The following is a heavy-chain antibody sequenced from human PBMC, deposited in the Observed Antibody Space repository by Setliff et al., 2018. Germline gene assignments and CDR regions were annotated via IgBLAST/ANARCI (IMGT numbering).Heavy chain of an antibody. CDR2: IYYTGST. D-gene: IGHD3-16*01. Sequence: SETLSLTCSVSGMSITSYYWSWIRQSPGRGLEWIGYIYYTGSTTYSPSLKSRVTISPDSSKNQFHLTVKSVTEADTAVYYCARALRSPLGGTAFVPVHFDPWGQGIQVTVSS. J-gene: IGHJ5*02. CDR3: ARALRSPLGGTAFVPVHFDP. CDR1: GMSITSYY. V-gene: IGHV4-59*01.